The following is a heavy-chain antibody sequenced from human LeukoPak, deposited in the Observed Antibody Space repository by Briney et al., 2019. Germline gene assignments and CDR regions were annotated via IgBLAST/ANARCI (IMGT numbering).Heavy chain of an antibody. CDR1: GFTFGSYA. Sequence: QPGGSLRLSCAASGFTFGSYAMSWVRQAPGKGLEWVSAISGSGGSTYYADSVKGRLTISRDNAKNTLYLQMNSLRAEDTAVYYCARSGGSSSLGYWGQGTLVTVSS. CDR2: ISGSGGST. D-gene: IGHD6-6*01. CDR3: ARSGGSSSLGY. V-gene: IGHV3-23*01. J-gene: IGHJ4*02.